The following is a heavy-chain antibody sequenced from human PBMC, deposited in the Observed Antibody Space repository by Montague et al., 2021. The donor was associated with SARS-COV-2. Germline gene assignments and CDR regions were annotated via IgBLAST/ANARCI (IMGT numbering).Heavy chain of an antibody. V-gene: IGHV3-23*01. CDR2: ISGIGSST. CDR1: GLTFSSYA. D-gene: IGHD2-15*01. CDR3: AKVAYCSGGSCYSDH. J-gene: IGHJ4*01. Sequence: SLRLSCAASGLTFSSYAMTWVRQAPGKGLEWVSAISGIGSSTFYADSVRGRFTISRGNSKNTLYLQMNNLRAEDTALYYCAKVAYCSGGSCYSDHWGQGTPVTVSS.